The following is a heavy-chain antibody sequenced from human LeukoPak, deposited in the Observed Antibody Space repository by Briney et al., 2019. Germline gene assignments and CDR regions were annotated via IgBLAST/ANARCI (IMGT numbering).Heavy chain of an antibody. J-gene: IGHJ4*02. Sequence: SETLSLTCAVYGGYFSGYYWSWIRQPPGKGLEWIGEINHSGSTNYNPSLKSRVTISVDTSKNQFSLKLSSVTAADTAVYYCARGRLYYDFWSGYYTFGGRYDYWGQGTLVTVSS. V-gene: IGHV4-34*01. D-gene: IGHD3-3*01. CDR2: INHSGST. CDR1: GGYFSGYY. CDR3: ARGRLYYDFWSGYYTFGGRYDY.